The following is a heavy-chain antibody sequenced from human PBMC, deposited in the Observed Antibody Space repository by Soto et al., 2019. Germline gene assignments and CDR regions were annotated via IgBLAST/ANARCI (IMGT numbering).Heavy chain of an antibody. D-gene: IGHD2-2*01. CDR3: IKDIRTREYNYYGLDV. CDR1: GFTFDNYA. V-gene: IGHV3-9*01. CDR2: ITWSSATI. Sequence: PGGSLRLSGAASGFTFDNYAMNWVRQAPGKGREWVSGITWSSATIGYADSVKGRFTISRDNAKNCLYLQMNSLRPEDTALYYCIKDIRTREYNYYGLDVWGQGTRVT. J-gene: IGHJ6*02.